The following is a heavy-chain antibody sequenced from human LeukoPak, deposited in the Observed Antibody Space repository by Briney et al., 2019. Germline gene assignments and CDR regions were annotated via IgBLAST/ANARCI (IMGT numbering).Heavy chain of an antibody. Sequence: PGGSLRLSCAASGFTFSSYWMSWVRQAPGKGLEWVANIKQDGSEKYYVDSVKGRFTISRDNAKNSLYLQMNSLRAEDTAVYYCARDRVLEGIAVAGIGYWGQGTLVTVSS. J-gene: IGHJ4*02. D-gene: IGHD6-19*01. V-gene: IGHV3-7*01. CDR2: IKQDGSEK. CDR1: GFTFSSYW. CDR3: ARDRVLEGIAVAGIGY.